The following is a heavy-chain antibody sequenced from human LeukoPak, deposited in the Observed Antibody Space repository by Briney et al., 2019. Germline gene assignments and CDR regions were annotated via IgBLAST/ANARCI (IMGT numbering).Heavy chain of an antibody. CDR1: GYTFTAYC. CDR2: IDPNTGQT. V-gene: IGHV1-2*02. Sequence: ASVKVSCKASGYTFTAYCIHWVRQAPGQGLEWMGWIDPNTGQTDSAQKFQGRVTVTRDTSINTAYMDLSSLRSDDTAVYYWARVVGQGTAMPSRDFFDYWGQGTLVTVSS. D-gene: IGHD5-18*01. J-gene: IGHJ4*02. CDR3: ARVVGQGTAMPSRDFFDY.